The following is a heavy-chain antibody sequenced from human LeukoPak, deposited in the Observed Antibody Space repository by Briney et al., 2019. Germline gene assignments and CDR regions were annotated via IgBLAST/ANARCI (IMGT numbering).Heavy chain of an antibody. CDR2: ISPTSGTI. V-gene: IGHV3-48*01. D-gene: IGHD1-26*01. CDR1: GFTVNSYC. CDR3: AKEGGIVGDEN. Sequence: GGSLRLSCVASGFTVNSYCMNWVRQAPGKGLEWISYISPTSGTIFYADSVKGRLTISRDNSKNTLYLQMNSLRAEDAAVYYCAKEGGIVGDENWGQGTLVTVSS. J-gene: IGHJ4*02.